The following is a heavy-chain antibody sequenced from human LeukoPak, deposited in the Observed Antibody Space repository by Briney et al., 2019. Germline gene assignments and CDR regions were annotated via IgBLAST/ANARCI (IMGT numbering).Heavy chain of an antibody. CDR3: AKDRSGTWSYDL. V-gene: IGHV3-30*02. J-gene: IGHJ5*02. CDR2: IWYDGNSK. CDR1: GFTFSSYA. Sequence: QPGGSLRLSCAASGFTFSSYAMHWVRQAPGKGLEWVTIIWYDGNSKHYADSVKGRFTISRDNSKGTLYLQMDSLRVEDTAVYYCAKDRSGTWSYDLWGQGTLVTVSS. D-gene: IGHD2-15*01.